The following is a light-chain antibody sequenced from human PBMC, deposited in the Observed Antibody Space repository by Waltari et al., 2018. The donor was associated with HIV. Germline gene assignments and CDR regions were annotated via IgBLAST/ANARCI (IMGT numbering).Light chain of an antibody. CDR2: DAS. V-gene: IGKV3-11*01. J-gene: IGKJ4*01. Sequence: ATLSLSPGERATLSCRASQSVSSYLAWYQQKPGQAPRLLIYDASNRATGIPARFSGSGSGTDFTLTISSLEPEDFAVYFCQQRSNWPLTFGGGTKVEIK. CDR3: QQRSNWPLT. CDR1: QSVSSY.